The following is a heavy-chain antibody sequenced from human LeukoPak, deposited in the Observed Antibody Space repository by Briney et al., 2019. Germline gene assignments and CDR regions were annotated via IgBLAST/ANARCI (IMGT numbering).Heavy chain of an antibody. CDR1: GYSFPTYW. CDR2: IYPDESNI. J-gene: IGHJ4*02. CDR3: ARPPSRGYSSSFEY. V-gene: IGHV5-51*01. Sequence: GESLEISCKGSGYSFPTYWIAWVRQMPGKGLEWKGIIYPDESNIRYSPSFQGQVTISADKSISTPYLQWSSLKASDTAMYYCARPPSRGYSSSFEYWGQGTLVTVSS. D-gene: IGHD2-2*03.